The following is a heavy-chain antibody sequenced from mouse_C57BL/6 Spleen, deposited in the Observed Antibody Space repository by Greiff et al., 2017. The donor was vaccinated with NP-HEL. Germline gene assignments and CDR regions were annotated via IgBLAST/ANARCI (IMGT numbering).Heavy chain of an antibody. CDR3: ARSSNYHDY. V-gene: IGHV1-18*01. J-gene: IGHJ2*01. CDR1: GYTFTDYN. CDR2: INPNNGGT. Sequence: VQLKESGPELVKPGASVKIPCKASGYTFTDYNMDWVKQSHGKSLEWIGDINPNNGGTIYNQKFKGKATLTVDKSSSTAYMELRSLTSEDTAVYYCARSSNYHDYWGQGTTLTVSS.